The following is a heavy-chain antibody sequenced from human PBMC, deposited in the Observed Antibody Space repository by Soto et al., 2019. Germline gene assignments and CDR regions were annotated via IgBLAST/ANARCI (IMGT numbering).Heavy chain of an antibody. Sequence: ETLSLTCTVSGGSISSSRHDWGWIRQPPGKGLEWIGSIYYSGTTYYNPSLKSRVTISLDTSKNQFALKLSSVTAADTAVYYCARSGNWYFDYWGQGTLVTVSS. J-gene: IGHJ4*02. CDR3: ARSGNWYFDY. D-gene: IGHD1-1*01. CDR1: GGSISSSRHD. CDR2: IYYSGTT. V-gene: IGHV4-39*01.